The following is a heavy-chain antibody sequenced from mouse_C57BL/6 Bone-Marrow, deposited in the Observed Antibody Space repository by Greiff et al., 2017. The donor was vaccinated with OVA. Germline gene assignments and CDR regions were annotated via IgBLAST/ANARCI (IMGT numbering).Heavy chain of an antibody. Sequence: EVKLMESGAELVRPGASVKLSCTASGFNIKDDYMHWVKQRPEQGLEWIGWIDPENGDTEYASKFQGKATITADTSSNTAYLQLSSLTSEDTAVYYCTTSHFDYWGQGTTLTVSS. CDR3: TTSHFDY. V-gene: IGHV14-4*01. CDR1: GFNIKDDY. J-gene: IGHJ2*01. CDR2: IDPENGDT.